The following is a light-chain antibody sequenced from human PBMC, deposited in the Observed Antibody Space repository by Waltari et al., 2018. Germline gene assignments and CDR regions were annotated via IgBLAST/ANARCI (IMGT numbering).Light chain of an antibody. V-gene: IGKV3-15*01. CDR2: GAS. CDR1: ESVSSK. Sequence: EIVMTQSPATLSVSPGERATLSCRASESVSSKLAWYQQRAGQAPQLLSYGASTRATGIPARFSGSGSGTEFTLTISSLQSEDFAVYFCQHYNNLPLTFGGGTKVEIK. J-gene: IGKJ4*01. CDR3: QHYNNLPLT.